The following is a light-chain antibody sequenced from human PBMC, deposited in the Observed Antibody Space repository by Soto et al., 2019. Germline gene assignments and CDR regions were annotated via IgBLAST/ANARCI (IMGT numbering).Light chain of an antibody. CDR1: SSDVGGYNY. CDR3: SSYTSSSTYV. V-gene: IGLV2-14*01. Sequence: QSALAQPASVSGSPGQSITISCNGTSSDVGGYNYGCWYQQHPGKAPNRMIYGVSNRPSGGSNRFSGSKSGNTASLTISGLQAEDEAGYYCSSYTSSSTYVFGTGTKVTVL. J-gene: IGLJ1*01. CDR2: GVS.